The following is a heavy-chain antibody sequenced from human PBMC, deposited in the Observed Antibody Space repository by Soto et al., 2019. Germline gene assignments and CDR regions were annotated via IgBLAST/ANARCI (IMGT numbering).Heavy chain of an antibody. J-gene: IGHJ5*02. D-gene: IGHD2-2*02. Sequence: SETLSLTCTVSGGSISSGDYYWSWIRQPPGKGLEWIGYIYYSGSTYYNPSLKSRVTISVDTSXXXXXXXXXXXXXXDTAVYYCARVRPVVPAAISWFDPWGQGTLVTVSS. CDR1: GGSISSGDYY. V-gene: IGHV4-30-4*02. CDR2: IYYSGST. CDR3: ARVRPVVPAAISWFDP.